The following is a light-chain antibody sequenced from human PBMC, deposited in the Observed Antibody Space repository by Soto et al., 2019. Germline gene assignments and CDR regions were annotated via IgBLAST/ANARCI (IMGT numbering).Light chain of an antibody. J-gene: IGKJ1*01. CDR3: QQHNGYSERM. Sequence: DIQMTQSPSTRSASVGDRVTITFRASESISRWLAWFQQKPGKAPKLLIYGASSLASGVPSRFSGSGSGTEFTLTISSLQPDDFATYYCQQHNGYSERMFGQGTKVDI. CDR2: GAS. V-gene: IGKV1-5*01. CDR1: ESISRW.